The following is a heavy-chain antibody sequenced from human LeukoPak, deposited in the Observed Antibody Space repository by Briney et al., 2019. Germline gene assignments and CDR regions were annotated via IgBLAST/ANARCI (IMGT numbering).Heavy chain of an antibody. D-gene: IGHD3-22*01. V-gene: IGHV3-30-3*01. CDR2: ISYDGSNK. Sequence: GGSLRLSCAASGFTFSSYAMHWVRQAPGKGLEWVAVISYDGSNKYYADSVKGRFTISRDNSKNTLYLQMNSLRAEDTAVYYCAREGGITMIVVAALDYWGQGTLVTVSS. CDR1: GFTFSSYA. J-gene: IGHJ4*02. CDR3: AREGGITMIVVAALDY.